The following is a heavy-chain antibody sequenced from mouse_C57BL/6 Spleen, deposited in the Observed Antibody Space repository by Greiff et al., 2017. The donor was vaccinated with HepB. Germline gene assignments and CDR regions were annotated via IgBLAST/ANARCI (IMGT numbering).Heavy chain of an antibody. J-gene: IGHJ3*01. Sequence: QVQLQQPGTELVKPGASVKLSCKASGYTFTSYWMQWVKQRPGQGLEWIGNIKPSNGGTNYTEKFKSNATLTVDQSSSTAYMPNSSLTSEDSAVYHCARLQDSSGFAYWGQGPLVTVSA. CDR1: GYTFTSYW. CDR2: IKPSNGGT. D-gene: IGHD3-2*02. CDR3: ARLQDSSGFAY. V-gene: IGHV1-53*01.